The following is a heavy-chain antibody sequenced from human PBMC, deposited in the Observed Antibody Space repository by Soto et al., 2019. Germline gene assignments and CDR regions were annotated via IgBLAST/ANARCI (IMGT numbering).Heavy chain of an antibody. CDR1: GAPFSGYY. J-gene: IGHJ4*02. Sequence: PSETLSLTCAVYGAPFSGYYWTWIRQAPGRGLEWVASIKQDGSEKYYVESVKGRFTISRDNAKNSLFLQMNSLRAEDTAVYYCTRSPPYDYVWGSYRYYFDYWGQGTQVTVSS. CDR3: TRSPPYDYVWGSYRYYFDY. V-gene: IGHV3-7*03. D-gene: IGHD3-16*02. CDR2: IKQDGSEK.